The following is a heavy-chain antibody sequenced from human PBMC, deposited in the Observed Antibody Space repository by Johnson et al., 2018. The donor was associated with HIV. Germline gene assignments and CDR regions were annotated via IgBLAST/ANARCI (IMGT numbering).Heavy chain of an antibody. CDR1: GFTFSSYA. D-gene: IGHD4-17*01. CDR2: ISYDGSNK. Sequence: QVQLVESGGGVVQPGRSLRLSCAASGFTFSSYAMHWVRQAPGKGLEWVAVISYDGSNKYYADSVKGRFTISRDSSKNTLYLQMNSLRGEDTAVYYCARVRPNPTVTTRGAAFDIWGQGTMVTVSS. CDR3: ARVRPNPTVTTRGAAFDI. V-gene: IGHV3-30-3*01. J-gene: IGHJ3*02.